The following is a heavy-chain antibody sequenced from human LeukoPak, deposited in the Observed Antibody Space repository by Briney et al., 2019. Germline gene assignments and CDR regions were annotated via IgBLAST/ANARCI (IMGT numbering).Heavy chain of an antibody. CDR2: MNSNSGNT. J-gene: IGHJ4*02. CDR3: ALFYYDSSGSDY. D-gene: IGHD3-22*01. CDR1: GYTFTDYW. Sequence: ASVKVSCTASGYTFTDYWIQWVRQATGQGLEWMGWMNSNSGNTGYAQKFQGRVTMTRNTSISTAYMELSSLRSEDTAVYYCALFYYDSSGSDYWGQGTLVTVSS. V-gene: IGHV1-8*02.